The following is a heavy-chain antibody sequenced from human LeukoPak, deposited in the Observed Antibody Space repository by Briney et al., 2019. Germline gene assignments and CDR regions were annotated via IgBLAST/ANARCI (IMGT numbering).Heavy chain of an antibody. Sequence: LSGGSLRLXCAASGFTFSSYAMSWVRQAPGKGLEWVSAISGSGGSTYYADSVKGRFTISRDNAKNSLYLQMNSLRAEDTAVYYCARETYGSGPGSHWGQGTMVTVSS. J-gene: IGHJ3*01. D-gene: IGHD3-10*01. CDR3: ARETYGSGPGSH. V-gene: IGHV3-23*01. CDR2: ISGSGGST. CDR1: GFTFSSYA.